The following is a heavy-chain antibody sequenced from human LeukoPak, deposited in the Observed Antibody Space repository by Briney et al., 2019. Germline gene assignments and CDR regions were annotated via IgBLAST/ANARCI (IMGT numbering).Heavy chain of an antibody. CDR1: GGSISPYF. CDR2: ISYTGST. D-gene: IGHD3-10*01. J-gene: IGHJ5*02. CDR3: ARDDYRGVTNFDP. V-gene: IGHV4-59*01. Sequence: SETLSLTCTVSGGSISPYFWSWFRRPPGKGLEWIGYISYTGSTIYSPSLKSRVTISVDTSKNQFSLQLTSVTAADTAVYYCARDDYRGVTNFDPWGQGTLVTVSS.